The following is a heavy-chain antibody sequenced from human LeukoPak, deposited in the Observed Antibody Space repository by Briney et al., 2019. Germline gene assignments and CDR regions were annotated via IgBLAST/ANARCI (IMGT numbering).Heavy chain of an antibody. CDR1: GFTFSSYW. Sequence: GGSLRLSCAASGFTFSSYWMSWVRQAPGKGLEWVAVIWYDGSNKYYADSVKGRFTISRDNSKNTLYLQMNSLRAEDTAVYYCARSYNGYYFDYWGQGTLVTVSS. J-gene: IGHJ4*02. V-gene: IGHV3-33*08. D-gene: IGHD1-14*01. CDR2: IWYDGSNK. CDR3: ARSYNGYYFDY.